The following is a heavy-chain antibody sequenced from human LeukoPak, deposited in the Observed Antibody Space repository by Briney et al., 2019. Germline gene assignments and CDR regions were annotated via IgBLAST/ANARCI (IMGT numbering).Heavy chain of an antibody. CDR3: ARVGSTVTRGPFFDY. D-gene: IGHD4-17*01. J-gene: IGHJ4*02. CDR2: INPNSGGT. Sequence: GASVKVSCKASGYTFTGYYMHWVRQAPGQGLEWMGWINPNSGGTNYAQKFQGRVTMTRDTSISTAYMELSRLRSDDTAVYYCARVGSTVTRGPFFDYWGQGTLVTVSS. V-gene: IGHV1-2*02. CDR1: GYTFTGYY.